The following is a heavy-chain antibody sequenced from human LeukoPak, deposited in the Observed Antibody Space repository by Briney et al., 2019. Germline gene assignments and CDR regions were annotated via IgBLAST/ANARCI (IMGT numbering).Heavy chain of an antibody. V-gene: IGHV4-34*01. J-gene: IGHJ6*03. CDR2: INHSGST. CDR1: GGSFSGYY. CDR3: ARGLTSGYYGSYYMDV. D-gene: IGHD3-22*01. Sequence: PSETLSLTYAVYGGSFSGYYWSWIRQPPGKGLEWIGEINHSGSTNYNPSLKSRVTISLDTSKNQFSLKLRSVTAADTAVYYCARGLTSGYYGSYYMDVWGRGTTLTVSS.